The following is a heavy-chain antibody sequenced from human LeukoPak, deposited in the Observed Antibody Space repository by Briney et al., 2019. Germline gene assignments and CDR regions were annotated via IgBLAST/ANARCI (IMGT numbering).Heavy chain of an antibody. V-gene: IGHV4-31*03. CDR3: ARDRTGGGYFGSTFDY. Sequence: SETLSLTCTVSGGSISSGGYYWSWIRQHPGKGLEWIGYIYCSGSTYYNPSLKSRVTISVDTSKNQFSLKLSSVTAADTAVYYCARDRTGGGYFGSTFDYWGQGTLVTVSS. D-gene: IGHD2-21*02. J-gene: IGHJ4*02. CDR1: GGSISSGGYY. CDR2: IYCSGST.